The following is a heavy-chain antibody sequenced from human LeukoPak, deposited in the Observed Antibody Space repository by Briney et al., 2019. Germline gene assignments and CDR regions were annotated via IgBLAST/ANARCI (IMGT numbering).Heavy chain of an antibody. J-gene: IGHJ4*02. CDR1: SGSITGGDYY. Sequence: PSEALSLTCTVSSGSITGGDYYWSWIRQPPGKGLEWMGYVYHSGATHYSPSLKSRVVMSVETSKKQFSLKLSSVTAADTAVYYCARGITVAALDSWGQGTLVTVSS. CDR3: ARGITVAALDS. CDR2: VYHSGAT. V-gene: IGHV4-30-4*01. D-gene: IGHD6-19*01.